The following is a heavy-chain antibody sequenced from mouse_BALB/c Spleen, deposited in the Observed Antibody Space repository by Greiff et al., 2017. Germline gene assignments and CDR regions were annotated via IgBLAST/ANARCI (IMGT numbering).Heavy chain of an antibody. CDR2: ISSGGSYT. V-gene: IGHV5-6*02. Sequence: DVKLVESGGDLVKPGGSLKLSCAASGFTFSSYGMSWVRQTPDKRLEWVATISSGGSYTYYPDSVKGRFTISRDNAKNTLYLQMSSLKSEDTAMYYCARHHDYEDYWGQGTTLTVSS. D-gene: IGHD2-4*01. J-gene: IGHJ2*01. CDR3: ARHHDYEDY. CDR1: GFTFSSYG.